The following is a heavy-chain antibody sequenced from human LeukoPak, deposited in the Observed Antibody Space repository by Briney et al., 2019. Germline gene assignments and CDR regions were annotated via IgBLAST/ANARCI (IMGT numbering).Heavy chain of an antibody. CDR2: INPNSGGT. V-gene: IGHV1-2*02. D-gene: IGHD5-18*01. CDR1: GYTFTVYY. J-gene: IGHJ4*02. CDR3: ARVWDTAMVKDY. Sequence: GASVKVSCTASGYTFTVYYMYWGRQAPGQGREWLGWINPNSGGTNYAQKFQGRVTMTRDTSISTAYMELSRLRSDDTAVYYCARVWDTAMVKDYWRQGTLVTVSS.